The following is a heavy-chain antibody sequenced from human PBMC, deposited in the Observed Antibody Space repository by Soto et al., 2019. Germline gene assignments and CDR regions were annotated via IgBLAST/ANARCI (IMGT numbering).Heavy chain of an antibody. CDR2: IIPILGTT. J-gene: IGHJ4*02. CDR3: ARVLPDGWVEPGVVRGYLDT. Sequence: QVQLVQSGAEVKEPGSAVKVSCKAPADSFSSYGISWVRQAPGQGLEWMGGIIPILGTTNYAEKFQGRVTITADEPTNTAYMELSSLRSADTAIYVCARVLPDGWVEPGVVRGYLDTWGRGTLVTVSS. CDR1: ADSFSSYG. D-gene: IGHD3-3*01. V-gene: IGHV1-69*01.